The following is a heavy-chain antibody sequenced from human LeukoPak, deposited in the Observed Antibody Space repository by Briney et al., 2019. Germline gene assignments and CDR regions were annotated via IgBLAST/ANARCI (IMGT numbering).Heavy chain of an antibody. D-gene: IGHD6-13*01. J-gene: IGHJ5*02. CDR1: GYSISTGYY. Sequence: SETLSLTCTVSGYSISTGYYWGWIRQPPGKGLGWIGTFYHGGSTYYSPSLKSRVTISVETPKNQFSLNLTSVPAADTAVYYCARGYRSSWYFNXXAPWGXXXLVTVSS. V-gene: IGHV4-38-2*02. CDR2: FYHGGST. CDR3: ARGYRSSWYFNXXAP.